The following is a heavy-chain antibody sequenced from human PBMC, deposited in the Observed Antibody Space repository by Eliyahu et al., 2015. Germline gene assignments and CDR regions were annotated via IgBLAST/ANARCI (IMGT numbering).Heavy chain of an antibody. CDR2: IGISATTI. J-gene: IGHJ4*02. D-gene: IGHD2-21*02. CDR3: VPRPTAVRT. Sequence: EVQVVEPGGGSVHPGGSLRLSCAASGFTFSSCEMTWGPQAPGKGVEWVSHIGISATTIFYADSVKGRFTISRDTAKNTLYLQMNSLRAEDTAVYYCVPRPTAVRTWGQGTLVTVSS. CDR1: GFTFSSCE. V-gene: IGHV3-48*03.